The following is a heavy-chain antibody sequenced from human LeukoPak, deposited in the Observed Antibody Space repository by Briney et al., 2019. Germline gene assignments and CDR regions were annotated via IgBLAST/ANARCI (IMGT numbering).Heavy chain of an antibody. CDR1: GGSISSGDCY. CDR2: IYYSGST. D-gene: IGHD3-9*01. Sequence: PSETLSLTCTVSGGSISSGDCYWSWIRQPPGKGLEWIGYIYYSGSTYYNPSLKSRVTISVDTSKNQFSLKLSSVTAADTAVYYCARDNPYYDILTGYRAFDYWGQGTLVTVSS. J-gene: IGHJ4*02. CDR3: ARDNPYYDILTGYRAFDY. V-gene: IGHV4-30-4*01.